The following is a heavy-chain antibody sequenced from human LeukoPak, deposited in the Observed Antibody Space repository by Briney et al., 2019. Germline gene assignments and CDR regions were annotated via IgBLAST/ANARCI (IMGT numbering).Heavy chain of an antibody. CDR2: IKGDGSTT. D-gene: IGHD4-11*01. J-gene: IGHJ4*02. Sequence: GGSLRLSCAASGFTFSNSWMHWVRQAPGKGPVWVARIKGDGSTTYYADSVKGRFTISRDNAKSTLYLQMNSLRAEDTAVYYCARVRDDYTYFDCWGQGTLVTVSS. CDR1: GFTFSNSW. CDR3: ARVRDDYTYFDC. V-gene: IGHV3-74*01.